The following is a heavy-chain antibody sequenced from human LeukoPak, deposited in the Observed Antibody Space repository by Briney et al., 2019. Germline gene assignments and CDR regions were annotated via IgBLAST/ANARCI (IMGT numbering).Heavy chain of an antibody. CDR2: IIPIFGTA. J-gene: IGHJ4*02. CDR1: GGTFNSYA. D-gene: IGHD2-15*01. CDR3: ARYCSGGSCEG. V-gene: IGHV1-69*13. Sequence: ASVKVSCKASGGTFNSYAISWVRQAPGQGLEWMGGIIPIFGTANYAQKFQGRVTITADESTSTAYMELSSLRSEDTAVYYCARYCSGGSCEGWGQGTLVTVSS.